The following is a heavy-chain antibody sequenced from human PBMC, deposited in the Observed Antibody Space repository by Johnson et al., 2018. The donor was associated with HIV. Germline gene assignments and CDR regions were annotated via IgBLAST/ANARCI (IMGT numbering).Heavy chain of an antibody. V-gene: IGHV3-9*01. J-gene: IGHJ3*02. CDR1: GFTFDDYA. CDR3: ARATTVVAPRLGAFDI. Sequence: VQLVESGGGLVQPGRSLRLSCAASGFTFDDYAMHWVRQAPGKGLDWVSGISWNSGSIGYADSVKGRFTISRDNAKNSLYLQMNSLRAEDTALYYCARATTVVAPRLGAFDIWGQGTMVTVSS. D-gene: IGHD4-23*01. CDR2: ISWNSGSI.